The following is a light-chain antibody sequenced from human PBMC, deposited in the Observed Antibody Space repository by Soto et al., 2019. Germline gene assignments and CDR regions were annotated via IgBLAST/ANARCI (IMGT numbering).Light chain of an antibody. CDR1: QAVSSNY. CDR3: QQYGDLPWT. Sequence: EIVLTQSPGTLSLSPGERATLSCMASQAVSSNYLAWYQQKPGQAPRLLISGASGRATGVPDRFSGSGSGTDFTLTIDRLESEDFAVYFCQQYGDLPWTFGQGTKVDIK. J-gene: IGKJ1*01. V-gene: IGKV3-20*01. CDR2: GAS.